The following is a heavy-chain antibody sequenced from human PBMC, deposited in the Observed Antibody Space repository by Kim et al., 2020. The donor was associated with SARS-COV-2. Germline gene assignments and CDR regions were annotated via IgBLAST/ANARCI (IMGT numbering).Heavy chain of an antibody. CDR2: ISWDGGST. CDR3: AKDIGIRGGYYYGMDV. D-gene: IGHD1-20*01. V-gene: IGHV3-43*01. J-gene: IGHJ6*02. Sequence: GGSLRLSCAASGFTFDDYTMHWVRQAPGKGLEWVSLISWDGGSTYYADSVKGRFTISRDNSKNSLYLQMNSLRTEDTALYYCAKDIGIRGGYYYGMDVWGQGTTVTVSS. CDR1: GFTFDDYT.